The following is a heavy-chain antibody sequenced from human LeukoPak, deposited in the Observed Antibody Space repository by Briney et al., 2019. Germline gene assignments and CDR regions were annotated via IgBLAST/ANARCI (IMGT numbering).Heavy chain of an antibody. CDR2: ISSSGSTI. CDR3: ARDTHWEPGDY. Sequence: PGGSLRLSCAASGFTFSSYEMNWVRQAPGKGLEWVSYISSSGSTIYHADSVKGRFTISRDNVKNSLYLQMNSLRAEDTAVYYCARDTHWEPGDYWGQGTLVTVSS. J-gene: IGHJ4*02. CDR1: GFTFSSYE. V-gene: IGHV3-48*03. D-gene: IGHD1-26*01.